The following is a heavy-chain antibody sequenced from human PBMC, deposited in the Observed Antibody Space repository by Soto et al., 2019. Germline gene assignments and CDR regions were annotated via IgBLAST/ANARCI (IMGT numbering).Heavy chain of an antibody. CDR3: ARYRNPSWFEP. CDR2: IYYSGST. CDR1: GGSISSGGYY. V-gene: IGHV4-31*03. J-gene: IGHJ5*02. D-gene: IGHD2-2*01. Sequence: SETLSLTCTVSGGSISSGGYYWSWIRQHPGKGLEWIGYIYYSGSTYYNPSLKSRVTISVDTSKNQFSLKLSSVTAADTAVYYCARYRNPSWFEPWRQGTLVRLL.